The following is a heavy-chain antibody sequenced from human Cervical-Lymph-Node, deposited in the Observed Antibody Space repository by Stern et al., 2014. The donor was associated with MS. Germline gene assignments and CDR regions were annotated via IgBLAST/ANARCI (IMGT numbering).Heavy chain of an antibody. J-gene: IGHJ6*02. CDR2: ITWTSGSQ. CDR1: GFTFDDYA. Sequence: EVQLVESGGGLVQPGRSLRLSCAASGFTFDDYAMHWVRQAPGKGLEWVSGITWTSGSQGYADSVKGRFTIYRDNAKNSLYLQMNSLRAEDTALYYCAKDLLRVWCGALSGMDVWGQGTAVTVSS. CDR3: AKDLLRVWCGALSGMDV. V-gene: IGHV3-9*01. D-gene: IGHD3-10*01.